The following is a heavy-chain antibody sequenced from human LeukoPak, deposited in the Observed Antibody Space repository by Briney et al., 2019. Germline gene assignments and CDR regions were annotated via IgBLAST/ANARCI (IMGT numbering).Heavy chain of an antibody. CDR1: GGTFSSYA. CDR2: IIPIFGTA. Sequence: SVKGSCKASGGTFSSYAISWVRQAPGQGLEWMGGIIPIFGTANYAQKFQGRVTITADESTSTAYMELSSLRSEDTAVYYCASGPATVTTLFWGQGTLVSVSS. CDR3: ASGPATVTTLF. V-gene: IGHV1-69*01. D-gene: IGHD4-17*01. J-gene: IGHJ4*02.